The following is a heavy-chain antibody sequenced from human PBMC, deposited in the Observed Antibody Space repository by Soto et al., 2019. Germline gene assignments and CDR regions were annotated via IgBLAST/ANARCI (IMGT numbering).Heavy chain of an antibody. CDR3: ARDPTLIAAAGTFAFDY. V-gene: IGHV1-69*13. Sequence: GASVKVSCKAFGGTFSSYAISWVRQAPGQGLEWMGGIIPIFGTANYEQKFQGRVTITADESTSTAYMELSSLRSEDTAVYYCARDPTLIAAAGTFAFDYWGQGTLVTVSS. J-gene: IGHJ4*02. CDR1: GGTFSSYA. CDR2: IIPIFGTA. D-gene: IGHD6-13*01.